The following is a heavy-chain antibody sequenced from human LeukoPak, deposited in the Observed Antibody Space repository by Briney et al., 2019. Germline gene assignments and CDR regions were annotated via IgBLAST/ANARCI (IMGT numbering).Heavy chain of an antibody. CDR3: AKAGCSSIACYSDY. CDR2: ISGGGSVA. D-gene: IGHD2-2*01. V-gene: IGHV3-23*01. CDR1: GFTFSSHA. Sequence: PGGSLGLSCEASGFTFSSHAMTWVRQPPGKGLEWVSTISGGGSVAFYTDSVKGRFTISRDNSKSTLYVQMNSLTAEDTAVYYCAKAGCSSIACYSDYWGQGTLVTVSS. J-gene: IGHJ4*02.